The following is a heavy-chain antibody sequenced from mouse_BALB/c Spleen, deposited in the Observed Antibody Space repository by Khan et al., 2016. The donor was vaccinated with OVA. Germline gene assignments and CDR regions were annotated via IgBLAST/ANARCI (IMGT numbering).Heavy chain of an antibody. Sequence: VQLQESGPGLVQPSQSLSITCTVSGFSLTTYGVHWVRQSPGKGLEWLGVIWSGGTTAYSAAFISRLSITKDNSKSQVFLKMSSLQANDTAIYYCARNYDYDEGLAYWGQGTLVTVSA. CDR3: ARNYDYDEGLAY. CDR1: GFSLTTYG. J-gene: IGHJ3*01. CDR2: IWSGGTT. D-gene: IGHD2-4*01. V-gene: IGHV2-2*02.